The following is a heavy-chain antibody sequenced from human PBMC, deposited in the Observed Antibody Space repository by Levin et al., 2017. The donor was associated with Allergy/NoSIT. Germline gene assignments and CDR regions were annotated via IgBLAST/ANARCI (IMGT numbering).Heavy chain of an antibody. V-gene: IGHV4-30-2*01. CDR1: GDSISRGTYS. J-gene: IGHJ5*01. CDR2: INHSGFT. CDR3: ARGPPLAS. Sequence: SSETLSLTCAVSGDSISRGTYSWSWIRQPPGKGLEWIGCINHSGFTYFNPSLKIRVTISLYRPNNQFSLQLKSVTAADTAVYFCARGPPLASWGQGILVTVSS.